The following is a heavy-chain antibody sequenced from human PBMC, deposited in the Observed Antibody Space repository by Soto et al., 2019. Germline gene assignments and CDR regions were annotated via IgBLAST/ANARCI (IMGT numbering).Heavy chain of an antibody. J-gene: IGHJ6*04. D-gene: IGHD3-22*01. CDR1: GYTFTSYG. V-gene: IGHV1-18*04. CDR2: ISAYNGNT. Sequence: ASVKVSCKASGYTFTSYGISWVRQAPGQGLEWMGWISAYNGNTNYAQKLQGRVTMTTDTSTSTAYMELRSLRSDDTAVYYCASDMGITMIVVVISTNYYGREVWGDGETVSVSA. CDR3: ASDMGITMIVVVISTNYYGREV.